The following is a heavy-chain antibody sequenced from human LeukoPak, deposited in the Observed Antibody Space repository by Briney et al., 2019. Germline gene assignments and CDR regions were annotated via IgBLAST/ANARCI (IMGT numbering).Heavy chain of an antibody. CDR1: GFTFDDYA. J-gene: IGHJ6*02. D-gene: IGHD2-2*01. CDR3: ARDPSDIVVVPAAGQHDYYYYYGMDV. Sequence: PGRSLRLSCAASGFTFDDYAMHWVRQAPGKGLEWVSGIGWNSGGIVYADSVKGRFTISRDNAKKSLYLQMNSLGAEDTALYYCARDPSDIVVVPAAGQHDYYYYYGMDVWGQGTTVTVSS. CDR2: IGWNSGGI. V-gene: IGHV3-9*01.